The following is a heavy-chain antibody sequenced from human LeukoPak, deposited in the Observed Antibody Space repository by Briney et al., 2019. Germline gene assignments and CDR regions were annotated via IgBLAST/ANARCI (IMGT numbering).Heavy chain of an antibody. CDR1: GGSFIGYY. V-gene: IGHV4-34*01. CDR2: INPSGST. CDR3: ARGEIAAAGTVDY. J-gene: IGHJ4*02. D-gene: IGHD6-13*01. Sequence: PSETLSLTCAVYGGSFIGYYWSCIRQPPGKGLEWIGEINPSGSTNYNPYIKSRVTISVDTSKNQFSLKLSSVTAADTAVYYCARGEIAAAGTVDYCGQGTLVTVSS.